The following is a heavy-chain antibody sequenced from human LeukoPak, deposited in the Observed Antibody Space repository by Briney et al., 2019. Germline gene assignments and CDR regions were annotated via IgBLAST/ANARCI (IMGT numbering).Heavy chain of an antibody. D-gene: IGHD3-22*01. V-gene: IGHV3-9*01. CDR3: AKAYDSSGYYYFYSVDV. CDR2: ISWNSDSM. Sequence: PGGSLRLSCAASGFNFHDYAMHWVRHAPGKGLGWVAGISWNSDSMGYADSVKGRFTVSRDNAKKSLYLLMNNLRADDTALYYCAKAYDSSGYYYFYSVDVWGQGTTVIVSS. J-gene: IGHJ6*02. CDR1: GFNFHDYA.